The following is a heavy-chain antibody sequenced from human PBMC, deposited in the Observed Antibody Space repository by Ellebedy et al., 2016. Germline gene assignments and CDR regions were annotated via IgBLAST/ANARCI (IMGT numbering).Heavy chain of an antibody. CDR3: ARGGDTYFFYYGVDA. Sequence: ETLSLTCAASGFTVSGNYMSWVRQAPGKGLEWVSTLYSGGTILYADSVRGRFTISRDNSKNTVLLQMNSLRPEDTGVYYCARGGDTYFFYYGVDAWGQGTTVTVSS. J-gene: IGHJ6*02. V-gene: IGHV3-66*02. D-gene: IGHD2-21*01. CDR1: GFTVSGNY. CDR2: LYSGGTI.